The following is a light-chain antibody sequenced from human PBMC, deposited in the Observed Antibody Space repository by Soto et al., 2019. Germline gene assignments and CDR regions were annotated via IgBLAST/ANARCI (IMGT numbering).Light chain of an antibody. J-gene: IGLJ1*01. CDR3: AAWDDSLDGLYV. Sequence: QSVLTQPPSASGTPGQRVTISCSGGSSNIGGNTVNWYRQLPGTAPKLLIYSNNQRPSGVPDRLSGSKSGTSASMAISGVQSEDEADYYCAAWDDSLDGLYVFGTGTKLTVL. CDR1: SSNIGGNT. V-gene: IGLV1-44*01. CDR2: SNN.